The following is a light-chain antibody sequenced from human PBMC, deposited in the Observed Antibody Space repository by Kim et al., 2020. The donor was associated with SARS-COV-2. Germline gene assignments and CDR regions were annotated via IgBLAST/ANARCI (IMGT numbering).Light chain of an antibody. V-gene: IGLV1-44*01. CDR3: AAWDDSLNGVV. CDR2: SNN. J-gene: IGLJ2*01. Sequence: ELTQPPSASGTPGQRVTISCSGSSSNIGSNTVNWYQQLSGTAPKLLIYSNNQRPSGVPDRFSGSKSGTSASLAISGLQSEDEADYYCAAWDDSLNGVVFGGGTQLTVL. CDR1: SSNIGSNT.